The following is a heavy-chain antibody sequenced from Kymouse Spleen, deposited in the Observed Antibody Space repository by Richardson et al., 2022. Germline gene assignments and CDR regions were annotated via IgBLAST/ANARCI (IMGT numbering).Heavy chain of an antibody. V-gene: IGHV3-30*18. CDR3: APYSSSSDY. D-gene: IGHD6-6*01. CDR2: ISYDGSNK. CDR1: GFTFSSYG. Sequence: QVQLVESGGGVVQPGRSLRLSCAASGFTFSSYGMHWVRQAPGKGLEWVAVISYDGSNKYYADSVKGRFTISRDNSKNTLYLQMNSLRAEDTAVYYCAPYSSSSDYWGQGTLVTVSS. J-gene: IGHJ4*02.